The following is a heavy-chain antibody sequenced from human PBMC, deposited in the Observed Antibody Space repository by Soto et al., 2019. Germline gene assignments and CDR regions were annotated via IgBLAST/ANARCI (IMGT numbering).Heavy chain of an antibody. CDR1: VGSISSSGYY. J-gene: IGHJ4*02. Sequence: QVQLQESGPGLVKPSQTLSLTCTVSVGSISSSGYYWNWIRQLPGKGLEWIASIYYSGSTYYSPALMRRVTISVPTSKHHFSLIVRSVTAADTAVYYCARGAGGYSVSTTREIDYWGKGTIATVSS. CDR2: IYYSGST. CDR3: ARGAGGYSVSTTREIDY. V-gene: IGHV4-31*03. D-gene: IGHD5-18*01.